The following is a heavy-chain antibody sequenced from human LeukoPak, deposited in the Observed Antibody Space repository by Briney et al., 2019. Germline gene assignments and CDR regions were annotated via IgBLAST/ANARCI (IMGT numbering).Heavy chain of an antibody. V-gene: IGHV3-48*03. J-gene: IGHJ4*02. Sequence: GGSLRLSCAASGFTFSSYEMNWVRQAPGKGLEWVSYISSSGSTIYYADSVKGRFTISRDNAKNSLYLQMNSLRAEDTAIYYCAGENMYDSSDYYGWSGYYDHWGREPWSPSPQ. CDR3: AGENMYDSSDYYGWSGYYDH. D-gene: IGHD3-22*01. CDR1: GFTFSSYE. CDR2: ISSSGSTI.